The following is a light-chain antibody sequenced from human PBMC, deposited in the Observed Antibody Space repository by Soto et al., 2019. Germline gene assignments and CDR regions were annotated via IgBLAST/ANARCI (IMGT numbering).Light chain of an antibody. Sequence: QSALTQPPSASGSPGQSVTISCTGNSNDVGHSSFISWYQQHPGKGPKLIIYEVSKRPSGVPDRFSGSKSGNTASLSVSGLQDEEEADYFCNATADNGNQVFGTGTKVTVL. CDR1: SNDVGHSSF. V-gene: IGLV2-8*01. CDR2: EVS. J-gene: IGLJ1*01. CDR3: NATADNGNQV.